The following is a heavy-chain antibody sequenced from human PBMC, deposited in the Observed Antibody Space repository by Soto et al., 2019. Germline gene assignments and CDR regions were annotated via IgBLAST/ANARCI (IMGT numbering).Heavy chain of an antibody. CDR1: GFTVSSNY. CDR3: ARDWVPHDEAFDI. J-gene: IGHJ3*02. V-gene: IGHV3-53*01. Sequence: EVQLVESGGGLIQPGGSLRLSCAASGFTVSSNYMSWVRQAPGKGLEWVSVIYSGGSTYYADSVKGRFTISRDNSKNTLYLQMNSLRAEDTAVYYCARDWVPHDEAFDIWGQGTMVTVSS. CDR2: IYSGGST. D-gene: IGHD3-16*01.